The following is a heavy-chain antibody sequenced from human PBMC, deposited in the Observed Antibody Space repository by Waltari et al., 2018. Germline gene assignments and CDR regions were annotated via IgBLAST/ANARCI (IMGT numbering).Heavy chain of an antibody. Sequence: QVQLVQSGPEVRKPGASVKVSCKVSGDTLTDLSIHGVRLAHGKGLEWLGGVDPEDGETIYAQKFQGRVTMTEDTSTDIAYMELSSLRSEDTAVYYCATDIPPDESQIAVLGITKYDAMDVWGQGTTVTVSS. D-gene: IGHD1-20*01. CDR3: ATDIPPDESQIAVLGITKYDAMDV. J-gene: IGHJ6*02. V-gene: IGHV1-24*01. CDR1: GDTLTDLS. CDR2: VDPEDGET.